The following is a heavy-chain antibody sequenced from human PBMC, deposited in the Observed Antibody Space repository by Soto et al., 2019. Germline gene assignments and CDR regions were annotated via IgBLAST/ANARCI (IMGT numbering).Heavy chain of an antibody. Sequence: GASVKVSCKASGYTFTGYYMHWVRQAPGQGLEWMGWINPNSGGTNYAQKLQGRVTMTTDTSTSTAYMELRSLRSDDTAVYYCARGELLWFGELLPDWGQGTLVTVSS. CDR2: INPNSGGT. J-gene: IGHJ4*02. CDR3: ARGELLWFGELLPD. V-gene: IGHV1-2*02. D-gene: IGHD3-10*01. CDR1: GYTFTGYY.